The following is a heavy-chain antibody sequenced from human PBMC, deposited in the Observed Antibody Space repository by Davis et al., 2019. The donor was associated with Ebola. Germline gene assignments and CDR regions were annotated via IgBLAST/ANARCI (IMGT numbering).Heavy chain of an antibody. CDR1: RGSFSSHP. D-gene: IGHD3-9*01. J-gene: IGHJ4*02. CDR2: IIPIFDTP. V-gene: IGHV1-69*13. CDR3: ARDFDGGNYYFDY. Sequence: SVKVSCKTSRGSFSSHPISWVRQAPRQGLEWMGGIIPIFDTPYYAQKFQGRITITADASTSTAYMELSSLRSEDTVTYFCARDFDGGNYYFDYWGPGTPVTVSS.